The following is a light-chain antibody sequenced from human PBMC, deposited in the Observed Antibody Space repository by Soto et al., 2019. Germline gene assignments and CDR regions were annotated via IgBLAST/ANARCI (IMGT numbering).Light chain of an antibody. CDR1: TSNIGAGYD. CDR3: QSYDRSLSGSV. V-gene: IGLV1-40*01. J-gene: IGLJ1*01. CDR2: DNN. Sequence: QSVLTQPPSVSGAPGQRVTISCTWSTSNIGAGYDVHWYQQLPGRAPKLLIYDNNNRPSGIPDRFSGSKSGTSASLAISRLLAEDEADYYCQSYDRSLSGSVFGTGTKVTRP.